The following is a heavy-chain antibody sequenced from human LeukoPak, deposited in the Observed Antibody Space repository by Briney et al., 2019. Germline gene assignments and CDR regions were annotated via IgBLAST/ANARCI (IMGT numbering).Heavy chain of an antibody. CDR1: GGSISSSSYY. D-gene: IGHD1-26*01. CDR2: IYYSGST. V-gene: IGHV4-39*07. Sequence: SETLSLTCTVSGGSISSSSYYWGWIRQPPGKGLEWIGSIYYSGSTYYNPSLKSRVTISVDTSKNQFSLKLSSVTAADTAVYYCARDIEIVGATTYAFDIWGQGTMVTVSS. J-gene: IGHJ3*02. CDR3: ARDIEIVGATTYAFDI.